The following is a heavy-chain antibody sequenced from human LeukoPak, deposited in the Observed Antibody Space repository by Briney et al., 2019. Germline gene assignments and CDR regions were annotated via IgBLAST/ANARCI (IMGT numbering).Heavy chain of an antibody. J-gene: IGHJ4*02. Sequence: PSETLSLTCTVSGGSISSSSYYWGWIRQPPGKGLEWIGSIYYSGSTYYNPSLKSRVTISVDTSKNQFSLKLSSVTAADTAVYYCANLMGATRLDYWGQGTLVTVSS. D-gene: IGHD1-26*01. CDR1: GGSISSSSYY. CDR3: ANLMGATRLDY. V-gene: IGHV4-39*01. CDR2: IYYSGST.